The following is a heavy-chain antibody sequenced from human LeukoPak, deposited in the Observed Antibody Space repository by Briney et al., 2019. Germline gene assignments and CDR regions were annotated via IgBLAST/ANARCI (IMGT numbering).Heavy chain of an antibody. V-gene: IGHV3-23*01. Sequence: GGSLRLSCAASGSTFSSYAMSWVRQAPGKGLEWVSAISGSGGSTYYADSVKGRFTISRDNSKNTLYLQMNSLRAEDTAVYYCAKGDSSGQHFDYWGQGTLVTVSS. CDR3: AKGDSSGQHFDY. CDR1: GSTFSSYA. D-gene: IGHD3-22*01. CDR2: ISGSGGST. J-gene: IGHJ4*02.